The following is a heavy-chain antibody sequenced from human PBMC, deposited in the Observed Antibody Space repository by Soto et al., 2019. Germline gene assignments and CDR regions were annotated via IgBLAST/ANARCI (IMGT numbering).Heavy chain of an antibody. J-gene: IGHJ6*02. CDR2: ISYDGSDK. Sequence: QVRLVESGGGVVQPGRSLRLSCAASGFTFSNYAMHWVRQAPGRGLEWVAVISYDGSDKYYAESVKGRFTISRDNSKNTLDLQMSSLRAEDTALYHCARETDGMDVWGQGTTVTVSS. CDR1: GFTFSNYA. CDR3: ARETDGMDV. V-gene: IGHV3-30-3*01.